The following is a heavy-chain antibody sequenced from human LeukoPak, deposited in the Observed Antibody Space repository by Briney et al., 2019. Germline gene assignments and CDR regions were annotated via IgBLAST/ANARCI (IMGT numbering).Heavy chain of an antibody. CDR3: ARDEWDTAMVGYYYYYGMDV. Sequence: GGSLRLSCAASGFTFSSYAMSWVRQAPGKGLEWVSSISSSSSYIYYADSVKGRFTISRDNAKNSLYLQMNSLRAEDTAVYYCARDEWDTAMVGYYYYYGMDVWGQGTTVTVSS. CDR1: GFTFSSYA. D-gene: IGHD5-18*01. CDR2: ISSSSSYI. J-gene: IGHJ6*02. V-gene: IGHV3-21*01.